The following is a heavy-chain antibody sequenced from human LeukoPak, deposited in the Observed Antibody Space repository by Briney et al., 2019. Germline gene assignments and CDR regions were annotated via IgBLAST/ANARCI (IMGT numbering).Heavy chain of an antibody. J-gene: IGHJ6*03. CDR1: GASISSYF. CDR3: ARSTSGYYSKHYYFYMDV. V-gene: IGHV4-59*01. Sequence: SETLCVTCSVSGASISSYFWSWIRQPPGKGLEWIGYIYYSGTTNYNPSLKSRIAISLDTSKKQFSLRMRSVTAADTAVYYCARSTSGYYSKHYYFYMDVWGKGTTVTVSS. D-gene: IGHD3-22*01. CDR2: IYYSGTT.